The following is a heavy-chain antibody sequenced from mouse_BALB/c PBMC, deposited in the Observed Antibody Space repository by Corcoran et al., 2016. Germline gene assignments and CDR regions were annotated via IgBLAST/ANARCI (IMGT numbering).Heavy chain of an antibody. CDR3: ARGGTGGTGAY. CDR2: ISYDGSN. Sequence: DVQLQESGPGLVKPSQSLSLTCSVTGYSITSGYYWNWIRQFPGDKLEWMGYISYDGSNNYNPSLKNRISITRDTSKNQFFLKLNSVTTEDTATYYCARGGTGGTGAYWGQGTLVTVSA. D-gene: IGHD4-1*01. CDR1: GYSITSGYY. J-gene: IGHJ3*01. V-gene: IGHV3-6*02.